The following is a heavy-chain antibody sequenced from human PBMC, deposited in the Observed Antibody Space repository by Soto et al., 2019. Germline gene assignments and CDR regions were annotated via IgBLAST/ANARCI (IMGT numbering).Heavy chain of an antibody. V-gene: IGHV3-30-3*01. CDR1: GFTFSSYA. CDR2: ISYDGSNK. CDR3: ARALGNYDFWSGYFNYYYYGMDV. J-gene: IGHJ6*01. D-gene: IGHD3-3*01. Sequence: QVQLVESGGGVVQPGRSLRLSCAASGFTFSSYAMHWVRQAPGKGLEWVAVISYDGSNKYYADSVKGRFTISRDNSKNTLYLQMNSLRAEDTAVYYCARALGNYDFWSGYFNYYYYGMDVW.